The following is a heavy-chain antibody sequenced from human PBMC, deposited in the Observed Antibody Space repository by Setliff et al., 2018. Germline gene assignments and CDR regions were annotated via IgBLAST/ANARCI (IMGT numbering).Heavy chain of an antibody. D-gene: IGHD4-17*01. J-gene: IGHJ5*02. CDR2: IGASGDRT. V-gene: IGHV3-23*01. Sequence: GGSLRLSCVASTFTFSKYAITWVRQAPGKGLERVSSIGASGDRTYYADSVKGRFTISRDNSRNSLYLQMNSLRVEDTASYYCARDPNGDYVGAFDPWGQGILVTVSS. CDR1: TFTFSKYA. CDR3: ARDPNGDYVGAFDP.